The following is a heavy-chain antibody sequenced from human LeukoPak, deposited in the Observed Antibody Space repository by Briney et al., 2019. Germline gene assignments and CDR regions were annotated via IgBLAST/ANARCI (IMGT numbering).Heavy chain of an antibody. J-gene: IGHJ4*02. CDR1: GFTFSSYG. CDR2: IRFDGRNK. V-gene: IGHV3-30*02. Sequence: GGSLRLSCAASGFTFSSYGMNWVRQAPGRGLEWVALIRFDGRNKYYADSVKGRFTISRDNSKNTLYPQMNSLRVEDTAVYYCAKDYDFGGQGTLVTVSS. D-gene: IGHD3-3*01. CDR3: AKDYDF.